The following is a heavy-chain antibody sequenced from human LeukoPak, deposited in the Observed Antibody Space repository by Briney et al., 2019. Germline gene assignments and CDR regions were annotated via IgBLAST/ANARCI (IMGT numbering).Heavy chain of an antibody. D-gene: IGHD6-13*01. J-gene: IGHJ5*02. CDR3: ARGTGARYYSSSWYGSGWFDP. Sequence: ASVKVSCKASGYTFTVYYMHWVRQAPGQGREWMGWINPNSGCKNYAQKFQGRVTMTRDTSISTAYMELSRLRSDDTAVYYCARGTGARYYSSSWYGSGWFDPWGQGTLVTVSS. CDR1: GYTFTVYY. CDR2: INPNSGCK. V-gene: IGHV1-2*02.